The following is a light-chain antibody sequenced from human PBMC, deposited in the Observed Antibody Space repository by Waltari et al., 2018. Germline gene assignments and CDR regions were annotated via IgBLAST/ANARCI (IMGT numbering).Light chain of an antibody. V-gene: IGLV4-69*01. CDR1: SGHSSNV. Sequence: QLVLTQSPSASAPLGASVKLTCTLSSGHSSNVIAWLQQQPEKGPRYLMKVNSDGSHSKGDEIPDRFSGSSSWAERYLTISSLQSDDEADYYCQTGGHGTWVFGGGTKLTVL. CDR3: QTGGHGTWV. CDR2: VNSDGSH. J-gene: IGLJ3*02.